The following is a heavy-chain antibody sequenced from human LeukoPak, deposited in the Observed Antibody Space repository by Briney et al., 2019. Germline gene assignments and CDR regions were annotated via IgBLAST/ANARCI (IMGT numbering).Heavy chain of an antibody. CDR3: ATGGSNWNYQYYFEY. CDR2: ISPYNGKT. D-gene: IGHD1-7*01. J-gene: IGHJ4*02. CDR1: GYTFTNYG. Sequence: ASVKVSCKPSGYTFTNYGINWVRQAPGQGLEWMGWISPYNGKTGFAQKFQGRVTMTTDTSTTTDYMELRSLRSDDTAVYYCATGGSNWNYQYYFEYWGQGTLVTVSS. V-gene: IGHV1-18*01.